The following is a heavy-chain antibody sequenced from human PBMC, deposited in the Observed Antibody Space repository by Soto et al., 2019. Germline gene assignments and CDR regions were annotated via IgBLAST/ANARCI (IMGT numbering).Heavy chain of an antibody. V-gene: IGHV5-51*01. Sequence: PGESLKISCKGSGYSFTSYWIGWVRQMPGKGLEWMGIIYPGDSDTRYSPSFQGQVTISADKSIGTAYLQWSSLKASDTAMYYCARQGCSGGSCYYYYGMDVWGQGTTVTVSS. J-gene: IGHJ6*02. CDR3: ARQGCSGGSCYYYYGMDV. D-gene: IGHD2-15*01. CDR1: GYSFTSYW. CDR2: IYPGDSDT.